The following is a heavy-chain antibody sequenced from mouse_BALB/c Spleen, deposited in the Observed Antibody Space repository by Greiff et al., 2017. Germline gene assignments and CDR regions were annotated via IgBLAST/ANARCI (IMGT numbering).Heavy chain of an antibody. J-gene: IGHJ2*01. Sequence: LQHPGSELVRPGASVKLSCKASGYTFTSYWMHWVKQRPGQGLEWIGNIYPGSGSTNYDEKFKSKATLTVDTSSSTAYMQLSSLTSEDSAVYYCTRKERTARASYYFDYWGQGTTLTVSS. CDR2: IYPGSGST. CDR3: TRKERTARASYYFDY. V-gene: IGHV1S22*01. D-gene: IGHD3-2*01. CDR1: GYTFTSYW.